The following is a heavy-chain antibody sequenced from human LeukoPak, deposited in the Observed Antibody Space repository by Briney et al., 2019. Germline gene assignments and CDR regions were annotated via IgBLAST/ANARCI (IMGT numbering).Heavy chain of an antibody. CDR3: ARGTLPRSLTMIVVTPDFDY. V-gene: IGHV4-34*01. D-gene: IGHD3-22*01. Sequence: SETLSLTCAVYGGSFSGYYWSGIRQPPGKGLEWIGEINHSGSTNYIPSLKSRVTISVDTSKNQFSLKLSSVTAADTAVYYCARGTLPRSLTMIVVTPDFDYWGQGTLVTVSS. J-gene: IGHJ4*02. CDR2: INHSGST. CDR1: GGSFSGYY.